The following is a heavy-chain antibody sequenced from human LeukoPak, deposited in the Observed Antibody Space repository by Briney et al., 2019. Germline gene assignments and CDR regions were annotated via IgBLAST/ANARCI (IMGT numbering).Heavy chain of an antibody. CDR2: IYYSGST. CDR1: GGSISSGSYY. D-gene: IGHD4-17*01. CDR3: ARGPPGYGDLGDY. V-gene: IGHV4-61*01. Sequence: PSQTLSLTCTVSGGSISSGSYYWSWIRQPPGKGLEWIGYIYYSGSTNYNPSLKSRVTISVDTSKNQFSLKLSSVTAADTAVYYCARGPPGYGDLGDYWGQGTLVTVSS. J-gene: IGHJ4*02.